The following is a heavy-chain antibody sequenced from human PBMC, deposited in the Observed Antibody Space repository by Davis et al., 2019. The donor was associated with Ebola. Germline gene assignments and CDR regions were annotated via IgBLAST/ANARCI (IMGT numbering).Heavy chain of an antibody. Sequence: GESLKISCAASGFTFDDYAMHWVRQAPGKGLEWVSRINYNGASTDYADSVKGRFTISRDNARDSLYLQMDSLRVEDTAIYYCARDAFSLSRYDTEDHWGQGTLVTVSS. CDR1: GFTFDDYA. J-gene: IGHJ4*02. CDR3: ARDAFSLSRYDTEDH. D-gene: IGHD3-9*01. V-gene: IGHV3-20*04. CDR2: INYNGAST.